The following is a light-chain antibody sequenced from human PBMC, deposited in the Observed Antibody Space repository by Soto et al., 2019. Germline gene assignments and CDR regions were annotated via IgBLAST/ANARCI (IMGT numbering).Light chain of an antibody. CDR1: SSDVGGYKY. CDR3: SSYTTSSTVV. Sequence: QSVLTQPASVSGSPGQSITISCTGTSSDVGGYKYVSWYQHYPGKAPKLMIYEVSNWPSGVSNRFSGSKSGNTASLTISGLQAEDEADYYCSSYTTSSTVVFGGGTQLTVL. CDR2: EVS. J-gene: IGLJ2*01. V-gene: IGLV2-14*01.